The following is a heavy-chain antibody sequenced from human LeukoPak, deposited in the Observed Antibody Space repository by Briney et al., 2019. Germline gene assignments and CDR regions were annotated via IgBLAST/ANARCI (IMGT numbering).Heavy chain of an antibody. Sequence: ASVKVSCKASGYTFTGYYMHWVRQAPGQGLEWMGWINPNSGGTNYAQKFQGRVTMTRDTSISTAYMELSRLRSDDTAVYYCARRPYSYGYGTGYWGQGTLVTVSS. D-gene: IGHD5-18*01. CDR2: INPNSGGT. J-gene: IGHJ4*02. V-gene: IGHV1-2*02. CDR1: GYTFTGYY. CDR3: ARRPYSYGYGTGY.